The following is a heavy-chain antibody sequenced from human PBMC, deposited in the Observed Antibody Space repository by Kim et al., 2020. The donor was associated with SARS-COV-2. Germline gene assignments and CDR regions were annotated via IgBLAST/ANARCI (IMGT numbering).Heavy chain of an antibody. Sequence: GGSLRLSCTASGLTFKEFGMSWVRQAPGKGLEWVSEIDGSGGTTYYADSVKGRFSISRDNSKNTVYLQMNSLRAEDTATYYCSKQFEFDSRGYHTFVYWGAGALVSIAS. CDR2: IDGSGGTT. V-gene: IGHV3-23*01. CDR1: GLTFKEFG. J-gene: IGHJ4*02. D-gene: IGHD3-22*01. CDR3: SKQFEFDSRGYHTFVY.